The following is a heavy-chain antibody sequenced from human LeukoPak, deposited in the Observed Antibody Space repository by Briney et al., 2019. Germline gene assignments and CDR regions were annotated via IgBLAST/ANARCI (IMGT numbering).Heavy chain of an antibody. CDR3: ARLAVGGTWEYFDL. D-gene: IGHD6-19*01. J-gene: IGHJ4*02. Sequence: GGSLRLSCAASGFTFSDYAMTWVRQAPGKGLEWVSAITNSRGTTYYADSVKGRFTISRDASENTVYLQVNSLRAEDTSVYYCARLAVGGTWEYFDLWGQGTLVTVSS. CDR2: ITNSRGTT. CDR1: GFTFSDYA. V-gene: IGHV3-23*01.